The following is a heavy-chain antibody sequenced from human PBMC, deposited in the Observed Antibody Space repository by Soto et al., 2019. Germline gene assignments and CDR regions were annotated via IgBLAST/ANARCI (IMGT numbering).Heavy chain of an antibody. J-gene: IGHJ6*03. D-gene: IGHD2-2*01. V-gene: IGHV3-49*03. CDR3: TSDEASWELYYFYCMDD. CDR2: IRSKADGGTT. CDR1: GFTFGDYA. Sequence: GGSLRPSCTASGFTFGDYAMSWFRQAPGKGLEWVGFIRSKADGGTTEYAACVKGRFTMSRDDSRSISNLQMNSLKTEATTMNYCTSDEASWELYYFYCMDDWGKGTTVTVSS.